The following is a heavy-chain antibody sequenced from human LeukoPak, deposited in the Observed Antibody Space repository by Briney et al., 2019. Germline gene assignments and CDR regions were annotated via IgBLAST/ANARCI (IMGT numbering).Heavy chain of an antibody. CDR1: GFTFSDYW. D-gene: IGHD6-6*01. J-gene: IGHJ4*02. V-gene: IGHV3-7*01. Sequence: GGSLRPSCTASGFTFSDYWMTWVRQAPGKGPEWVANIKQDGSQRYYVDSVRGRFTISRDNAKNLLFLQMNGLRAEDTAVYYCARRGGSSSRRSPIDYWGQGTLVTVSS. CDR2: IKQDGSQR. CDR3: ARRGGSSSRRSPIDY.